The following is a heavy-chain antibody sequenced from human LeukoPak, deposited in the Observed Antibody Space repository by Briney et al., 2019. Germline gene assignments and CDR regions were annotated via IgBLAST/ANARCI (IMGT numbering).Heavy chain of an antibody. CDR2: IYTSGST. CDR1: GGSISSYY. CDR3: ARASTSGFYYYYMDV. D-gene: IGHD3-10*01. V-gene: IGHV4-4*09. Sequence: SETLSLTCTVSGGSISSYYWSWIRQPPGKGLEWIGYIYTSGSTNYNPSLKSRVTISVDTSKNQFSLKLSSVTAADTAVYYCARASTSGFYYYYMDVWGKGTTVTVSS. J-gene: IGHJ6*03.